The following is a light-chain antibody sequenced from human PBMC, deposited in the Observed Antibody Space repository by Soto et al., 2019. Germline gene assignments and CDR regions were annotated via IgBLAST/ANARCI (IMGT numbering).Light chain of an antibody. CDR3: QQYNSSPT. V-gene: IGKV1-5*03. Sequence: DIQMTQSPSTLSASVGARVTITCRASQSISSWLAWYQQKPGKAPKLLIYKASSLESGVPSRFSGSGSGTEFTLTISSLQPDDFATYYCQQYNSSPTFGQGTKVESK. J-gene: IGKJ1*01. CDR1: QSISSW. CDR2: KAS.